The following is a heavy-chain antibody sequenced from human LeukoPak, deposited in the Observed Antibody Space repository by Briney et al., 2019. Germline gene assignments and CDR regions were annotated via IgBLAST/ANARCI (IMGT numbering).Heavy chain of an antibody. CDR3: ARGAMVRGVDYYYMDV. CDR1: GGSISSYY. D-gene: IGHD3-10*01. J-gene: IGHJ6*03. CDR2: IYTSGST. V-gene: IGHV4-4*07. Sequence: PSETLSLTCTGSGGSISSYYWSWIRQPAGKGLEWIGRIYTSGSTNYNPSLKSRVTMSVDTSKNQFSLNLSSVTAADTAVYYCARGAMVRGVDYYYMDVWGKGTTVTVSS.